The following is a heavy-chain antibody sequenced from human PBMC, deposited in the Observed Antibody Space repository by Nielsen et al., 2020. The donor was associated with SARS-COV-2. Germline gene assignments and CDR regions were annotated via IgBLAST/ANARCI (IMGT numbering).Heavy chain of an antibody. D-gene: IGHD3-10*01. V-gene: IGHV4-30-4*01. CDR3: ARDGGRLYFGEGALSL. CDR2: IHYTGST. J-gene: IGHJ3*01. Sequence: SETLSLTCTVSGGSIISGDYYWSWVRQSPGKGLEWIGYIHYTGSTYYNPSLTSRVTISVDTTKNQFSLKLSSVTAADTAVYYCARDGGRLYFGEGALSLWGPGTMVTVSS. CDR1: GGSIISGDYY.